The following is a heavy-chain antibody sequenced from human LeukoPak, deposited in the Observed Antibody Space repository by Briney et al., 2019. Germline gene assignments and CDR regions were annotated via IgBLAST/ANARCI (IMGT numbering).Heavy chain of an antibody. CDR2: IQNDGRSQ. D-gene: IGHD2-15*01. CDR3: ARDCGSGGCDY. Sequence: GPCPRLSRAAFGFSFGDYGMGSVSQAAGDGLGWVSLIQNDGRSQTYADYAKGRFTISSDNARHTVYLEMNSLRPEDTAVYYCARDCGSGGCDYWGQGTLVTVSS. V-gene: IGHV3-74*01. J-gene: IGHJ4*01. CDR1: GFSFGDYG.